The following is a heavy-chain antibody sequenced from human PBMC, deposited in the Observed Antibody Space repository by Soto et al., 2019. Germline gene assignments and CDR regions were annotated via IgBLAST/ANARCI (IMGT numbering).Heavy chain of an antibody. Sequence: QAQLVQSGPEVKKPGASVKVSCKASGYRFPSYGISWVRQAPGRGLEGLGWISAYDDNTKYAQTLEGSVSMSTDTSTNTAYSELRSLRSDDTAMYYCAIGGYYDSSGSRNYHYYGMNVWSQGTTGTVS. CDR1: GYRFPSYG. J-gene: IGHJ6*02. CDR2: ISAYDDNT. CDR3: AIGGYYDSSGSRNYHYYGMNV. V-gene: IGHV1-18*01. D-gene: IGHD3-22*01.